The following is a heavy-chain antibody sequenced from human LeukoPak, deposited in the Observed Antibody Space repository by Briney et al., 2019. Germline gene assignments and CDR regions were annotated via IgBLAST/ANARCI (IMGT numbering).Heavy chain of an antibody. V-gene: IGHV4-30-4*01. CDR3: ARWYRWWVFVGSGQKSDAFDI. Sequence: PSETLSLTCTVSGGSISSGDYYWSWIRQPPGKGLEWIGYIYYSGSTYYNPSLKSRVTISVDTSKNQFSLKLSSVTAADTAVYYCARWYRWWVFVGSGQKSDAFDIWGQGTMVTVSS. CDR2: IYYSGST. CDR1: GGSISSGDYY. J-gene: IGHJ3*02. D-gene: IGHD1-26*01.